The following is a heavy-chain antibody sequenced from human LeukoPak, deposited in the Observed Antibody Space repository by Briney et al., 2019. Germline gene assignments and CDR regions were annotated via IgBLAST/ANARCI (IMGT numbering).Heavy chain of an antibody. Sequence: PSETLSLTCTVSGGSISSYYWSWIRQPPGKGLEWIGYIYYSGSTNYNPSLKSRVTISVDTSKNQFSLKLSSVTAADTAVYYCARLNHLDGYNSPNAFDIWGQGTMVTVSS. CDR3: ARLNHLDGYNSPNAFDI. V-gene: IGHV4-59*08. D-gene: IGHD5-24*01. J-gene: IGHJ3*02. CDR1: GGSISSYY. CDR2: IYYSGST.